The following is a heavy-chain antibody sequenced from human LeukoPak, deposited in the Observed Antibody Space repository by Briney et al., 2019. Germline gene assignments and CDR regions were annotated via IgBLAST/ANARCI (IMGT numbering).Heavy chain of an antibody. CDR2: ISCSGGST. CDR3: AKDKARVTTNWFDP. Sequence: GGSLRLSWAASGFTFSSYAMSWVRQAPGKGLEWVSAISCSGGSTYYADSVKGRFTISRDNAKNTLYLQMNRLRAEDTAVYYCAKDKARVTTNWFDPWGQGTLVTVSS. J-gene: IGHJ5*02. CDR1: GFTFSSYA. V-gene: IGHV3-23*01. D-gene: IGHD4-17*01.